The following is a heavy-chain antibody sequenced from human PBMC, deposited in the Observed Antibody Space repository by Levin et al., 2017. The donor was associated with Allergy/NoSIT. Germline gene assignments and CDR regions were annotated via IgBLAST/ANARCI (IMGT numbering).Heavy chain of an antibody. Sequence: GGSLRLSCAASGFTFSSYGMHWVRQAPGKGLEWVAVISYDGSNKYYADSVKGRFTISRDNSKNTLYLQMNSLRAEDTAVYYCAKGNRAYSNSPNDYWGQGTLVTVSS. J-gene: IGHJ4*02. CDR1: GFTFSSYG. D-gene: IGHD4-11*01. V-gene: IGHV3-30*18. CDR2: ISYDGSNK. CDR3: AKGNRAYSNSPNDY.